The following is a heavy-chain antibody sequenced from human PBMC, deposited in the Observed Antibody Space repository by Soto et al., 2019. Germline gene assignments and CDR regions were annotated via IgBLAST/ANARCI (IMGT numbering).Heavy chain of an antibody. D-gene: IGHD2-15*01. Sequence: GASVKVSCKASGGTFSSYSISWVRHAPGQGLEWMGGIIPIFGTANYAQKFQGRVTITADESTSTAYMELSSLRSEDTAVYYCARCPLGYCSGGSCYSPYYYYGMDVWGQGTTVTVSS. CDR2: IIPIFGTA. V-gene: IGHV1-69*13. CDR3: ARCPLGYCSGGSCYSPYYYYGMDV. CDR1: GGTFSSYS. J-gene: IGHJ6*02.